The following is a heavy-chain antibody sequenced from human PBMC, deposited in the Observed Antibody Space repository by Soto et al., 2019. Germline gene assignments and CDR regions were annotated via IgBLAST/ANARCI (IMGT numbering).Heavy chain of an antibody. V-gene: IGHV3-15*07. Sequence: EVQLVESGGGLVKPGGSLRLSCAASGFTFSNAWMNWVRQAPGKGLEWVGRIKSKNDGGTTDYAAPVKGRFTTSRDDSKNTLYLQMNSLKAEDTAVYYCTTDSIAASETQYYYCYYGMDVWGQGTTVTVSS. CDR1: GFTFSNAW. CDR3: TTDSIAASETQYYYCYYGMDV. CDR2: IKSKNDGGTT. D-gene: IGHD6-13*01. J-gene: IGHJ6*02.